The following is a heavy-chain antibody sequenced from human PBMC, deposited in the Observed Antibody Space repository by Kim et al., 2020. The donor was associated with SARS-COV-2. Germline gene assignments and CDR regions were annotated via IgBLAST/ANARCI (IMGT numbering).Heavy chain of an antibody. D-gene: IGHD3-22*01. J-gene: IGHJ4*02. Sequence: GGSLRLSCAASGFTFSDYYMSWIRQAPGKGLEWVSYISSSSSYTNYADSVKGRFTISRDNAKNSLYLQMNSLRAEDTAVYYCARDYFGSSGDDPGYFDYWGQGTLVTVSS. CDR3: ARDYFGSSGDDPGYFDY. V-gene: IGHV3-11*05. CDR2: ISSSSSYT. CDR1: GFTFSDYY.